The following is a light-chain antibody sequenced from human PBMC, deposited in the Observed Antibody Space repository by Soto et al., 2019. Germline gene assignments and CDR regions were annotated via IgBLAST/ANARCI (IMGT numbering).Light chain of an antibody. V-gene: IGLV2-8*01. CDR1: SSDVGGYNY. J-gene: IGLJ1*01. CDR3: SSYAGGNNWV. CDR2: EVT. Sequence: QSALTQPPSASGSPGQSVTISCTGTSSDVGGYNYVSWYQQHPGKAPKLMICEVTKRPSGVPDRFSGSKSGNTASLTVSGLKAEDEADYYCSSYAGGNNWVFGTGTKLTVL.